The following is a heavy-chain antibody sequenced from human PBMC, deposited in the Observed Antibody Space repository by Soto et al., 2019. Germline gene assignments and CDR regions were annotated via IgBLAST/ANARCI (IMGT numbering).Heavy chain of an antibody. Sequence: GGSLRLSCAASGFTFSGSAMHWVRQASGKGLEWVGRIRSKANSYATAYAASVKGRFTISRDDSKNTAYLQMNSLKTEDSAVYYCTRLQGYCSSTSCYYYYGMDVWVQGSTVTVSS. V-gene: IGHV3-73*01. D-gene: IGHD2-2*01. J-gene: IGHJ6*02. CDR1: GFTFSGSA. CDR3: TRLQGYCSSTSCYYYYGMDV. CDR2: IRSKANSYAT.